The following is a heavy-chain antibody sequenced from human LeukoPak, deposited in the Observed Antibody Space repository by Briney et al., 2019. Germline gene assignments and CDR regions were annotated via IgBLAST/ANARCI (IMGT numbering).Heavy chain of an antibody. J-gene: IGHJ4*02. CDR1: GFRFNNYA. CDR2: ISDSGRST. V-gene: IGHV3-23*01. CDR3: VRHDSYIPY. Sequence: GGSLRLSCAASGFRFNNYAMSWVRQAPGKGLEWVSGISDSGRSTYYADSVKGRLTIPRDNSKNTVHLQMNNLRVDDTAVYFCVRHDSYIPYWGQGTLVTVSS. D-gene: IGHD5-18*01.